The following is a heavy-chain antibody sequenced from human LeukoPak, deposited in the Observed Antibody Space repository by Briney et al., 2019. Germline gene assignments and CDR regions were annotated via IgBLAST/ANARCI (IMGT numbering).Heavy chain of an antibody. D-gene: IGHD3-10*01. CDR1: GFTFNEYE. CDR2: IDGSGSII. V-gene: IGHV3-48*03. J-gene: IGHJ6*04. CDR3: ARESMVRGVIHYYYYGMDV. Sequence: PGGSLRLSCVASGFTFNEYEMNWVRQAPGTGLEWVSHIDGSGSIIRYADSVKGRFTISRDNAKNSLYLQMNSLRAEDTAVYYCARESMVRGVIHYYYYGMDVWGKGTTVTVSS.